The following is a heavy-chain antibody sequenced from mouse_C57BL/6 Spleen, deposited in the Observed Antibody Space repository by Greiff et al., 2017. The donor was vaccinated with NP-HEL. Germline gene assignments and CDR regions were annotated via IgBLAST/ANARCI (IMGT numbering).Heavy chain of an antibody. V-gene: IGHV1-82*01. CDR1: GYAFSSSW. CDR2: IYPGDGDT. J-gene: IGHJ1*03. D-gene: IGHD2-1*01. CDR3: ARFWGNYWYFDV. Sequence: QVQLQQSGPELVKPGASVKISCKASGYAFSSSWMNWVKQRPGKGLEWIGRIYPGDGDTNYNGKFKGKATLTADKSSSTAYMQLSSLTSEDSAVYYCARFWGNYWYFDVWGTGTTVTVSS.